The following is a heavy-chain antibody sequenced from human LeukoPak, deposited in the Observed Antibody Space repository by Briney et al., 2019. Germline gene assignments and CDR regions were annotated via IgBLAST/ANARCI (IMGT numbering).Heavy chain of an antibody. CDR1: GFTFSSYA. V-gene: IGHV3-7*01. CDR3: ARATLGWFDP. CDR2: IDQDGSDK. J-gene: IGHJ5*02. D-gene: IGHD7-27*01. Sequence: GGSLRLSCAASGFTFSSYAMHWVRQAPGKGLEWVASIDQDGSDKFSVDSVKGRFTISRDNARNSMYLQMNSLRAEDTAVYYCARATLGWFDPWGQGTLVTVSP.